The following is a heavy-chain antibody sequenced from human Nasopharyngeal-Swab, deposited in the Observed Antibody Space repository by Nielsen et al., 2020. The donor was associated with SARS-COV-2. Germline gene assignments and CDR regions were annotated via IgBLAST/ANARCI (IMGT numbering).Heavy chain of an antibody. V-gene: IGHV1-69*04. CDR3: ARRSYCGGDCYWYFDL. CDR2: IIPILGIA. D-gene: IGHD2-21*02. CDR1: GGTFSSYA. Sequence: SVKVSCKASGGTFSSYAISWVRQAPGQGLEWMGRIIPILGIANYAQKFQGRVTITADKSTSTAYMELSRLRSEDTAVYYCARRSYCGGDCYWYFDLCGRGTLVTVS. J-gene: IGHJ2*01.